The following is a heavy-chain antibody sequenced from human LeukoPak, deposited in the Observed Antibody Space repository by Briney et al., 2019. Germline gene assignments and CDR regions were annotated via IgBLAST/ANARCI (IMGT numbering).Heavy chain of an antibody. CDR2: IYPGDSDT. D-gene: IGHD2-2*01. CDR3: ARREVVPAATIELGAFDI. Sequence: GESLKISCKGSGYSFTSYWIGWVRQMPGKGLEWMGIIYPGDSDTRYSPSFQGQVTISADKSISTAYLRWSSLKASDTAIYYCARREVVPAATIELGAFDIWGQGTMVTVSS. J-gene: IGHJ3*02. CDR1: GYSFTSYW. V-gene: IGHV5-51*01.